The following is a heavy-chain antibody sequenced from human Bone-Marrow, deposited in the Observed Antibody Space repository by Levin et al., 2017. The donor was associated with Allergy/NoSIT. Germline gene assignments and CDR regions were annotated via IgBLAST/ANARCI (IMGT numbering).Heavy chain of an antibody. CDR3: ARWQQWLGGLGFPDY. Sequence: ASVKVSCKASGXXXTRYGIGGWRMHTGKGLEWMGWISAYNGNTNYAQKLQGRVTMTTDTSTSTAYMELRSLRSDDTAVYYCARWQQWLGGLGFPDYWGQGTLVTVSS. D-gene: IGHD6-19*01. V-gene: IGHV1-18*01. J-gene: IGHJ4*02. CDR1: GXXXTRYG. CDR2: ISAYNGNT.